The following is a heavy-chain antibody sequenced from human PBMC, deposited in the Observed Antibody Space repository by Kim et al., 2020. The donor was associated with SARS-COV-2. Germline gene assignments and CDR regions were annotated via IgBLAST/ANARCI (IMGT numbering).Heavy chain of an antibody. CDR3: ARGLIDSSSWYPYYFDY. Sequence: LKGRVTISVDTSKNQFALKLSSVTAADTAVYYCARGLIDSSSWYPYYFDYWGQGTLVTVSS. V-gene: IGHV4-34*01. D-gene: IGHD6-13*01. J-gene: IGHJ4*02.